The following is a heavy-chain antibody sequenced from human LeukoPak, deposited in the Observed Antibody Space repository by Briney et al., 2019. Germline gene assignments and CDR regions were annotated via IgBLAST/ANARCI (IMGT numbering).Heavy chain of an antibody. V-gene: IGHV4-61*05. D-gene: IGHD3-16*01. CDR3: ASAADYASDY. J-gene: IGHJ4*02. CDR2: IYYSGST. Sequence: SETLSLTCTVSGGSISSSSYYWSWIRQPPGKGLEWNGYIYYSGSTNYNSSLKSRVTISVDKSKNQFSLKLSSVTAADTAVYYCASAADYASDYWGQGTLVTVSS. CDR1: GGSISSSSYY.